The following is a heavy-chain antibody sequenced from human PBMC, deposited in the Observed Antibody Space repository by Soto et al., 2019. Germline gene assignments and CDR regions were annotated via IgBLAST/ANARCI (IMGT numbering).Heavy chain of an antibody. CDR2: ISGTGGSS. Sequence: EVQLLESGGGLVQPGGSLRLSCAASGFTFSTYTMSWVRQAPGKGMECVSAISGTGGSSSYTDSVKGRFTISRDNSKNTLSLQMDSLRAADTARYYCAKRAVAGRNWYFDIWGRGTLVTVSS. D-gene: IGHD6-19*01. V-gene: IGHV3-23*01. J-gene: IGHJ2*01. CDR1: GFTFSTYT. CDR3: AKRAVAGRNWYFDI.